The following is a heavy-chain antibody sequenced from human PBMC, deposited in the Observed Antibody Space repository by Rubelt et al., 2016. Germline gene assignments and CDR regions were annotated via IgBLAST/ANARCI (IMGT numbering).Heavy chain of an antibody. CDR1: GYTFTNYA. D-gene: IGHD2-15*01. CDR2: INAGNDNT. V-gene: IGHV1-3*01. CDR3: ASAAELLLSAFDI. J-gene: IGHJ3*02. Sequence: QVQLVQSGAEVKKPGASVKVSCKASGYTFTNYAMHWLRQDPGQRLEWMGWINAGNDNTKYSQEFQGRVTIPRDTSASTAYMELSSLRSEDTAVYYCASAAELLLSAFDIWGQGTMVTVSS.